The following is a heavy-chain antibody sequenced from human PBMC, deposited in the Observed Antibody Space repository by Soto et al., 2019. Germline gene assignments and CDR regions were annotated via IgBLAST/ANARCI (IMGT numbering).Heavy chain of an antibody. D-gene: IGHD6-13*01. CDR3: ARAAGYSSSSASLDY. J-gene: IGHJ4*02. Sequence: QVQLVESGGGVVQPGRSLRLSCAASGFTFSSYAMHWVRQAPGKGLEWVAVISYDGSNKYYADSVKGRFTISRDNSKNTLYLKMNSLRAEDTAVYYCARAAGYSSSSASLDYWGQGTLVTVSS. CDR1: GFTFSSYA. CDR2: ISYDGSNK. V-gene: IGHV3-30-3*01.